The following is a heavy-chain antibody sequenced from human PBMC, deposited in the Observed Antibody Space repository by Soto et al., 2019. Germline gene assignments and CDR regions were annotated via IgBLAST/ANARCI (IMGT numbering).Heavy chain of an antibody. CDR3: AKRPRALLTFDY. J-gene: IGHJ4*02. Sequence: VQLVDSGGGLVQPGGSLRLSCAASGIIFSNYVMSWVRQAPGKGLEWVSSISDSGGTSYYADSVKGRFTISRDNSKNTLYLQMNSLRAEDTAIYYCAKRPRALLTFDYWGQGTLVTVSS. CDR1: GIIFSNYV. D-gene: IGHD1-26*01. CDR2: ISDSGGTS. V-gene: IGHV3-23*04.